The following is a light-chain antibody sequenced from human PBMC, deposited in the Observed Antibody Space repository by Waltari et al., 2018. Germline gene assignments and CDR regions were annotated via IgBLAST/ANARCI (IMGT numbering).Light chain of an antibody. Sequence: DIQMTQSPSSLSASVGDRVTISCQASQDITYYLNWYQHKAGKVPKLLIYDASALDIGVPSRFSGNGSGTFFTFTISSLQPEDIATYYCQHYDTHPPRITFGPGTKVDIK. CDR3: QHYDTHPPRIT. CDR2: DAS. V-gene: IGKV1-33*01. CDR1: QDITYY. J-gene: IGKJ3*01.